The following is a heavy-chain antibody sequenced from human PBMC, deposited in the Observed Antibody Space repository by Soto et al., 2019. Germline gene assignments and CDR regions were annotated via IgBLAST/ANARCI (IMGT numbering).Heavy chain of an antibody. D-gene: IGHD3-10*01. CDR1: GFTFSSYA. CDR2: ISGSGGST. CDR3: AKDLITMVRGVMSYYYGMDV. Sequence: PRLSCAASGFTFSSYAMSWVRQAPGKGLEWVSAISGSGGSTYYADSVKGRFTISRDNSKNTLYLQMNSLRAEDTAVYYCAKDLITMVRGVMSYYYGMDVWGQGTTVTVSS. V-gene: IGHV3-23*01. J-gene: IGHJ6*02.